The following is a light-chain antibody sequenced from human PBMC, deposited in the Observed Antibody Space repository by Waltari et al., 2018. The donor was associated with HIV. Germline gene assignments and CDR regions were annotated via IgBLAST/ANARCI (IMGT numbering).Light chain of an antibody. CDR1: RSVTIK. J-gene: IGKJ4*01. CDR3: QQYNDWPPLT. V-gene: IGKV3-15*01. Sequence: EIVMTQSPATLSLSPGERATLSCRASRSVTIKLAWYQQKPGQSPRLLIFNAFTRAPGIPARFSGSGSGTEFTLTISSLKSEDSAVYYCQQYNDWPPLTFGGGTKVEIK. CDR2: NAF.